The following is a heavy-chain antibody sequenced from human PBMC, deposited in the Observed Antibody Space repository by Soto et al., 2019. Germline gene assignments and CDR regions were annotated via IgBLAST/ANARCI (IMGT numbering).Heavy chain of an antibody. V-gene: IGHV3-11*01. CDR1: GFAFSAYY. CDR3: TRSDYDTSGYTAY. CDR2: ISESGTTI. J-gene: IGHJ4*02. D-gene: IGHD3-22*01. Sequence: QVHLMESGGGLVKPGGSLRLSCAASGFAFSAYYMSWIRQAPGKGLEWLSYISESGTTIYYADSVKGRLTISRDNAKNSRYLQMNSLRVDDTAVYYCTRSDYDTSGYTAYWGQGTLFTVSS.